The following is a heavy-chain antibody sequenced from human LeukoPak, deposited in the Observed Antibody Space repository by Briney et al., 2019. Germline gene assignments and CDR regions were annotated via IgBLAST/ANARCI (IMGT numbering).Heavy chain of an antibody. V-gene: IGHV3-48*04. CDR2: ISSSGTTI. J-gene: IGHJ3*02. D-gene: IGHD6-13*01. CDR1: GFTFSSYS. CDR3: ARDRQQQLVGTAFDI. Sequence: PGGSLRLSCAASGFTFSSYSMNWVRQAPGKGLEWVSYISSSGTTIYYTDSVKGRFTLSRDNAKNSVYLQMNSLRAEDTAVYYCARDRQQQLVGTAFDIWGQGTMVTVSS.